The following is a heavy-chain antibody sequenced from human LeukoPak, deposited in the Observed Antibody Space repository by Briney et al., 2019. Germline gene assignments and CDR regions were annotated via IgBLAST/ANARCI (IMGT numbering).Heavy chain of an antibody. D-gene: IGHD3-3*01. CDR1: GGSISSSNW. Sequence: SSETLSLTCAVSGGSISSSNWGSWVRQPPGKGLEWIGGIYHSGNTNYNPSLKSRVTISVDTSKNQFSLKLSSVTAADTAVYYCARAPRDYDFWSGYYRAWFDPWGQGTLVTVSS. V-gene: IGHV4-4*02. J-gene: IGHJ5*02. CDR3: ARAPRDYDFWSGYYRAWFDP. CDR2: IYHSGNT.